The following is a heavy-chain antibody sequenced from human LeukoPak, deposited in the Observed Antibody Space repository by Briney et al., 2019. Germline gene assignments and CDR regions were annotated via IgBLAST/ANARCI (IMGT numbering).Heavy chain of an antibody. CDR3: ARMRNAFDI. J-gene: IGHJ3*02. CDR2: IYYSGST. V-gene: IGHV4-59*01. Sequence: SETLSLTCTVSGGSISSYHWSWVRQPSGKGLEWIGYIYYSGSTNYNPSLKSRVTISVDTSKNQFSLKLSSVTAADTAVYYCARMRNAFDIWGQGTMVTVSS. CDR1: GGSISSYH.